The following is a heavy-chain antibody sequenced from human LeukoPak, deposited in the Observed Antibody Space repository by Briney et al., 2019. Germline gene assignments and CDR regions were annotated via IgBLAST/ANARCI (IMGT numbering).Heavy chain of an antibody. CDR3: ARDKLWFGELSALSAFDI. CDR2: IYTSGST. Sequence: SETLSLTCTVSGGSISSGSYYWSWIRQPAGKGLEWIGRIYTSGSTNYNPSLKSRVTISVDTSKNQFSLKLSSVTAADTAVYYCARDKLWFGELSALSAFDIWGQGTMVTVSS. CDR1: GGSISSGSYY. V-gene: IGHV4-61*02. J-gene: IGHJ3*02. D-gene: IGHD3-10*01.